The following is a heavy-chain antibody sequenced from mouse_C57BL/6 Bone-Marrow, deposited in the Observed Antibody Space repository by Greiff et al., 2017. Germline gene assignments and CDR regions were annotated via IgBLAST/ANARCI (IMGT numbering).Heavy chain of an antibody. Sequence: QVHVKQSGPELVKPGASVKISCKASGYTFTDYYINWVKQRPGQGLEWIGWIFPGSGSTYYNEKFKGKATLTVDKSSSTAYMLLSSLTSEDSAVYFCARSYYGSSSYFDYWGQGTTLTVSS. D-gene: IGHD1-1*01. V-gene: IGHV1-75*01. J-gene: IGHJ2*01. CDR2: IFPGSGST. CDR1: GYTFTDYY. CDR3: ARSYYGSSSYFDY.